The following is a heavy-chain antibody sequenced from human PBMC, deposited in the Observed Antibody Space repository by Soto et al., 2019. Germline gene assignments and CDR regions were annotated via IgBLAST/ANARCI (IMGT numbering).Heavy chain of an antibody. D-gene: IGHD3-10*01. CDR3: AKALYGGFTY. CDR1: GFTFNVYA. J-gene: IGHJ4*02. Sequence: EVRLLESGGGLVQPGGSLRLSCAASGFTFNVYAMSWVRQAPGKELEWDSGISDSGDSTHYADSVKGRFTVSRDNSKSMLYLQTNSLRAEDTVIYFCAKALYGGFTYWGQGTLVTVSS. CDR2: ISDSGDST. V-gene: IGHV3-23*01.